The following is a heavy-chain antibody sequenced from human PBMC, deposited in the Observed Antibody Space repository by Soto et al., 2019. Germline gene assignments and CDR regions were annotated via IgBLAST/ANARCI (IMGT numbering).Heavy chain of an antibody. CDR3: AVYYSRAFDI. Sequence: EVQLLESGGGLVQPGGSLRLSCAASGFTFSSYAMSWVRQAPGKGLEWVSAISGSGGSTYYVDSVKGRFTISRDNSKNTLYLQTNSLRAEATAVYYCAVYYSRAFDIWGQGTMVTVSS. CDR1: GFTFSSYA. CDR2: ISGSGGST. D-gene: IGHD4-4*01. V-gene: IGHV3-23*01. J-gene: IGHJ3*02.